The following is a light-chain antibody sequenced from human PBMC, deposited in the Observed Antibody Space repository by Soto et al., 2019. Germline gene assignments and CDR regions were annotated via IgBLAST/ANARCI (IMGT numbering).Light chain of an antibody. CDR3: QQYNGWPWT. Sequence: EIVLAQSPATLSVTPGERITLSCRATQTIGQKLAWYLQRPGQAPRLLMYGASTRATDIPARFSGSVSGTEFTLTITGLQSEDFAVYYCQQYNGWPWTFDQGTKVEI. V-gene: IGKV3-15*01. J-gene: IGKJ1*01. CDR1: QTIGQK. CDR2: GAS.